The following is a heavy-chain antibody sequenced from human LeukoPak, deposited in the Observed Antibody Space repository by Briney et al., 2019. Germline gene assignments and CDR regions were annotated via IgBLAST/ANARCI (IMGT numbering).Heavy chain of an antibody. V-gene: IGHV4-34*01. Sequence: SETLSLXCAVYGGSFSGYYWSWIRRPPGKGLEWIGEINHSGSTYYNPSLKSRVTISVDTSKNQFSLKLSSVTAADTAVYYCAGHDFWSGYYRVEYYFDYWGQGTLVTVSS. CDR2: INHSGST. D-gene: IGHD3-3*01. CDR3: AGHDFWSGYYRVEYYFDY. J-gene: IGHJ4*02. CDR1: GGSFSGYY.